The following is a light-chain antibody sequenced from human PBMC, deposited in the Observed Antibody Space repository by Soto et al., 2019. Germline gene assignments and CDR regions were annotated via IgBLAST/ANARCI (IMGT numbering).Light chain of an antibody. V-gene: IGLV2-14*01. Sequence: QSVLTQPASVSDSPGQSITISCTGTSSDVGGSNHVSWYQQHPGKAPKLMIYDVTNRPSGVSHRFSGSKPGSTASLIISGLQAEDEADYYCVSFTSSTTYVFGTGTKV. J-gene: IGLJ1*01. CDR3: VSFTSSTTYV. CDR2: DVT. CDR1: SSDVGGSNH.